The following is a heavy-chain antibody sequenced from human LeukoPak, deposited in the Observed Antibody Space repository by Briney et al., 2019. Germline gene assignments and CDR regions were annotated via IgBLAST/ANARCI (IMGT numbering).Heavy chain of an antibody. V-gene: IGHV4-39*01. CDR1: GGSISSSSYY. Sequence: PSETLSLTCTVSGGSISSSSYYWGWIRQPPGKGLEWMGSIYYSGSTYYNPSLKSRVTISVDTSKNQFSLKLSSVTAADTAVYYCARLRVTATGYYFDYWGQGTLVTVSS. D-gene: IGHD2-21*02. CDR2: IYYSGST. CDR3: ARLRVTATGYYFDY. J-gene: IGHJ4*02.